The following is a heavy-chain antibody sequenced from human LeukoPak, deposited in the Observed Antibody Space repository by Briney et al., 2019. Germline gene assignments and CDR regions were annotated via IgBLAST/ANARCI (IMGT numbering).Heavy chain of an antibody. Sequence: SETLSLTCTVSGGSISSSSYYWGWIRQPPGTGLEWIGSIYYSGSTYYNPSLKSRVTISVDTSKNQFSLKLSSVTAADTAVYYCATRGYDFWSGYRWFDPWGQGTLVTVSS. D-gene: IGHD3-3*01. V-gene: IGHV4-39*07. J-gene: IGHJ5*02. CDR1: GGSISSSSYY. CDR2: IYYSGST. CDR3: ATRGYDFWSGYRWFDP.